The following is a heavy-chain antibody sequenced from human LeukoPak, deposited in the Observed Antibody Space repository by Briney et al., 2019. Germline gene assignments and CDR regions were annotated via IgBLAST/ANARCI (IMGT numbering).Heavy chain of an antibody. CDR3: ARALIAARPDSLFDY. Sequence: GGSLRLSCAASGFTFGSYWMHWVRQVPGKGLEWVSGISGSGHRTYYADSVKGRFTISRDNSKNTLYLQMGSLRPEDMAVYYCARALIAARPDSLFDYWGQGTLVTVSS. CDR1: GFTFGSYW. J-gene: IGHJ4*02. V-gene: IGHV3-23*01. D-gene: IGHD6-6*01. CDR2: ISGSGHRT.